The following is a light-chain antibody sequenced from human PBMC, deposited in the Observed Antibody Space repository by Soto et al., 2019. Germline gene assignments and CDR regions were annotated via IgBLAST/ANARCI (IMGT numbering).Light chain of an antibody. Sequence: DIQLTQAPSSLSASVGDRITITCRARQRISTYLNWYQQKPGKAPELVIYTASSLESGVPSRFSGSGSGTEFTLTISSLPPEDLATYYCQQHYNTPWTFGQGTKVEIK. CDR3: QQHYNTPWT. CDR2: TAS. CDR1: QRISTY. J-gene: IGKJ1*01. V-gene: IGKV1-39*01.